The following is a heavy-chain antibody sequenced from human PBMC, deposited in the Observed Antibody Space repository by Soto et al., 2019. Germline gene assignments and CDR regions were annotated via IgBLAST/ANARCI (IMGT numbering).Heavy chain of an antibody. J-gene: IGHJ6*02. V-gene: IGHV4-59*01. CDR3: ARERGRWFGELDGPYYGMDV. CDR2: IYYSGST. D-gene: IGHD3-10*01. Sequence: SETLSLTCTVSGGSISSYYWSWIRQPPGKGLEWIGYIYYSGSTNYNPSLKSRITISVDTSKNQFSLKLSSVTAADTAVYYCARERGRWFGELDGPYYGMDVWGQGTTVTVSS. CDR1: GGSISSYY.